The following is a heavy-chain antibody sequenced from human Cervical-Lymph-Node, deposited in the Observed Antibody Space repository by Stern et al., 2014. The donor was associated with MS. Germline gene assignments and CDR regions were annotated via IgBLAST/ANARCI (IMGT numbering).Heavy chain of an antibody. Sequence: VQLVESGGGAVQPGKSLRLSCAASGFTFRNYAMHWVRQAPGKGLEWVAVISHDGNEKYYADSLRGRFPISRYNSRNTLYLQMNSLGADDTAVYYCAREGEKASTTAFDSWGQGTLVTVS. V-gene: IGHV3-30*01. CDR1: GFTFRNYA. CDR2: ISHDGNEK. CDR3: AREGEKASTTAFDS. J-gene: IGHJ4*02. D-gene: IGHD3-16*01.